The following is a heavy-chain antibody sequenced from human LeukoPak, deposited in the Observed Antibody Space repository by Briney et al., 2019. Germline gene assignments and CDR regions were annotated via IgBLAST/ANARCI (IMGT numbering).Heavy chain of an antibody. D-gene: IGHD1-1*01. CDR1: GFXFSSFG. CDR2: ISYYGNNK. J-gene: IGHJ6*02. V-gene: IGHV3-30*03. Sequence: GRSLRLSCAASGFXFSSFGIHWVRQAPGTGLEWVVVISYYGNNKYYADSVKGRFTISRDNSKNTLYLQMNSLRAEDAAVYYCARDEGTYGMDVWGQGTTVTVSS. CDR3: ARDEGTYGMDV.